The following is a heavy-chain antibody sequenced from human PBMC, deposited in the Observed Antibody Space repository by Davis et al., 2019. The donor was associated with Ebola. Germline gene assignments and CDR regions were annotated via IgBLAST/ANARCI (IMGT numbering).Heavy chain of an antibody. CDR3: ARLYWGGDY. CDR2: IYHSGST. V-gene: IGHV4-4*02. CDR1: SGSISSSNW. J-gene: IGHJ4*02. Sequence: SETLSLTCAVSSGSISSSNWWTWVRQPPGKGPEWIGGIYHSGSTYYNPSLKSRVTISVEKSKNQFSLKLTSVTAADTAVYYCARLYWGGDYWGQGTLVTVSS. D-gene: IGHD7-27*01.